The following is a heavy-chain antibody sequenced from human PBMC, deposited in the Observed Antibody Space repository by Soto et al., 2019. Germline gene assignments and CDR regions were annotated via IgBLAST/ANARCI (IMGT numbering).Heavy chain of an antibody. CDR1: GGSFSGYY. CDR3: ARRPVVAAIFGP. V-gene: IGHV4-34*01. CDR2: INHSGST. Sequence: QVQLQQWGAGLLKPSETLSLTCAVYGGSFSGYYWSWIRQPPGKGLEWIGEINHSGSTNYNPSLKSRVTISVDTSKNQFSLKLSSVTAADTAVYYCARRPVVAAIFGPWGQGTLVTVSS. J-gene: IGHJ5*02. D-gene: IGHD2-15*01.